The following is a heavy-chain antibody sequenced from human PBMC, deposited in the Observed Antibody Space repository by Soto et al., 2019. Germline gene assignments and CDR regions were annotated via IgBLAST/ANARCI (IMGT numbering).Heavy chain of an antibody. Sequence: GGSLRLSCAASGFTFSSYAMSWVRQAPGKGLEWVSAISGSGGSTYYADSVKGRFTISRDNSKNTLYLQMNSLRAEDTAVYYCAKGNDYDSSGPGALGDWGQGTLVTVSS. V-gene: IGHV3-23*01. CDR3: AKGNDYDSSGPGALGD. J-gene: IGHJ4*02. CDR1: GFTFSSYA. D-gene: IGHD3-22*01. CDR2: ISGSGGST.